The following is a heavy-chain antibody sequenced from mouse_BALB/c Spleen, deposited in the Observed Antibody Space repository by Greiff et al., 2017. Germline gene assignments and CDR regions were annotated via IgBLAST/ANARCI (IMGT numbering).Heavy chain of an antibody. CDR1: GYAFSSYW. V-gene: IGHV1-80*01. Sequence: VQLQESGAELVRPGSSVKISCKASGYAFSSYWMNWVKQRPGQGLEWIGQIYPGDGDTNYNGKFKGKATLTADKSSSTAYMQLSSLTSEDSAVYYCTRGALLRLSDYWGQGTTLTVSS. CDR2: IYPGDGDT. J-gene: IGHJ2*01. CDR3: TRGALLRLSDY. D-gene: IGHD1-2*01.